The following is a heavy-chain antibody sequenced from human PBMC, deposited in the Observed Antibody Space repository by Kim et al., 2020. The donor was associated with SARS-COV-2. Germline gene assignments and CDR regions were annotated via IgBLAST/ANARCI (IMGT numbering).Heavy chain of an antibody. D-gene: IGHD3-9*01. Sequence: ASVKVSCKASGYTFTSYAMHWVRQAPGQRLEWMGWINAGNGNTKYSQKFQGRVTITRDTSASTAYMELSSLRSEDTAVYYCARPNYDILTGYYKRTGYIDYWGQGTLVTVSS. CDR1: GYTFTSYA. V-gene: IGHV1-3*01. CDR3: ARPNYDILTGYYKRTGYIDY. CDR2: INAGNGNT. J-gene: IGHJ4*02.